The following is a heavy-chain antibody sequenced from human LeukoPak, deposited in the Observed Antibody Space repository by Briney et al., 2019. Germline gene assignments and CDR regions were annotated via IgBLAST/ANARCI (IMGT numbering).Heavy chain of an antibody. V-gene: IGHV3-48*01. D-gene: IGHD5-24*01. Sequence: GGSLRLSCAASGFNFSAYSMNWVRQAPGKGLEWNSYVGISSGNTKYADSVKGRFTISGDKAKNSLYLQMNSLRVEDTAVYYCARDYKYAFDNWGQGTLVTVSS. J-gene: IGHJ4*02. CDR3: ARDYKYAFDN. CDR2: VGISSGNT. CDR1: GFNFSAYS.